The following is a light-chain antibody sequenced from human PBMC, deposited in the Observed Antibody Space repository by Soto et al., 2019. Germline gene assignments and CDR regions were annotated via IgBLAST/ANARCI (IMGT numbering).Light chain of an antibody. V-gene: IGLV2-14*01. CDR1: SSDAGGYNY. CDR3: SSYTSSSTLGV. CDR2: EVS. J-gene: IGLJ1*01. Sequence: QSVLTQPASVSGSPGQSITISCTGTSSDAGGYNYVSWYQQHPGKAPKLMIYEVSNRPSGVSNRFSGSKSGNTASLTISGLQAEDEADYYCSSYTSSSTLGVFGTGTKLTVL.